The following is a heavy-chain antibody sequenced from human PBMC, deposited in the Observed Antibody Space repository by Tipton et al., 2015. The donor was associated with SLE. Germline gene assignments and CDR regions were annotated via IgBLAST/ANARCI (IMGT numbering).Heavy chain of an antibody. CDR2: IYDSGST. V-gene: IGHV4-59*01. CDR3: ARMRGGYNAHH. CDR1: GASITKYF. D-gene: IGHD5-24*01. Sequence: TLSLTCTVSGASITKYFWRWVRQPPGKGLEWIGHIYDSGSTNYNPSVRSRVSISLDTSKNQFSLKVKSVTTADTAVYYCARMRGGYNAHHWGQGILVTVSS. J-gene: IGHJ5*02.